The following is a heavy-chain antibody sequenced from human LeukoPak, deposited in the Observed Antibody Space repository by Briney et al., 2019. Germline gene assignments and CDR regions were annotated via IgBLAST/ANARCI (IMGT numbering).Heavy chain of an antibody. CDR1: GLTFSSYG. Sequence: GGSLRLSCAASGLTFSSYGMHWVRQAPGKGLEWVAVIWYDGSNNYYADSVKGRFTISRDNSKNTLYLQMNSLRAEDTAVYYCARDPGYAFDYWGQGTLVTVSS. CDR2: IWYDGSNN. D-gene: IGHD5-12*01. V-gene: IGHV3-33*01. J-gene: IGHJ4*02. CDR3: ARDPGYAFDY.